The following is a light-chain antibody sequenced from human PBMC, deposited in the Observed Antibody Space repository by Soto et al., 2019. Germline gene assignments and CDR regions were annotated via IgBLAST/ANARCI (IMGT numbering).Light chain of an antibody. J-gene: IGLJ2*01. CDR1: SSDVGSYNL. V-gene: IGLV2-23*01. CDR3: CSYAGSSSWV. Sequence: QSVPTQPASVSGSPGQSITISCTGTSSDVGSYNLVSWYQHHRGKAPKVIIYEDSKRPSGASNRFSGSKSGNTASLTISGLQAEDEADYYCCSYAGSSSWVFGGGTKVTVL. CDR2: EDS.